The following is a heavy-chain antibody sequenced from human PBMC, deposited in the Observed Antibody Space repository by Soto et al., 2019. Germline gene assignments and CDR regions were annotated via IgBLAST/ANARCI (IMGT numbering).Heavy chain of an antibody. V-gene: IGHV4-59*01. Sequence: SETLSLTCTVSGGSISSYYWSWIRQPPGKGLEWIGYIYYSGSTNYNPSLKSRVTISVDTSKNRFSLKLSSVTAADTAVYYCARGKYDSRGYYYYYYYYGMDVWGQGTTVTVSS. CDR1: GGSISSYY. D-gene: IGHD3-22*01. CDR3: ARGKYDSRGYYYYYYYYGMDV. CDR2: IYYSGST. J-gene: IGHJ6*02.